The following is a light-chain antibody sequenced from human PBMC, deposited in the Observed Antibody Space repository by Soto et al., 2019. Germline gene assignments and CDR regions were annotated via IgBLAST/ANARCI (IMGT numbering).Light chain of an antibody. Sequence: DIQMTQSPSTLSASVGDRVTIACRASQSISPWLAWYQQKPGKAPKLLINGASTLESGVPSRFSGSGSGTDFTLTISSLQHDDFATYYCQQYVNYPWTFGPGTKVDI. J-gene: IGKJ1*01. V-gene: IGKV1-5*01. CDR3: QQYVNYPWT. CDR1: QSISPW. CDR2: GAS.